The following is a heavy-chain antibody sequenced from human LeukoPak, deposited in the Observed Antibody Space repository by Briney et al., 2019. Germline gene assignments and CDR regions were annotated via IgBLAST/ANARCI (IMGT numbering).Heavy chain of an antibody. V-gene: IGHV3-30*18. Sequence: GGSLRLSCAASGFTFSNYAMHWVRQAPSKGLEWVSIISFDGSNKYYADSVKGRFTISRDNSKNTLYLQMNSLRAEDTAVYYCAKDRVVYNWNYAYYFDDWGQGTLVTVSS. CDR3: AKDRVVYNWNYAYYFDD. D-gene: IGHD1-7*01. CDR1: GFTFSNYA. CDR2: ISFDGSNK. J-gene: IGHJ4*02.